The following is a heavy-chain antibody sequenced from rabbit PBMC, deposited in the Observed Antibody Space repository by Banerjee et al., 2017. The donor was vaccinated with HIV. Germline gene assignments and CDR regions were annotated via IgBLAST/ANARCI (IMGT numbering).Heavy chain of an antibody. V-gene: IGHV1S45*01. J-gene: IGHJ6*01. Sequence: QEQLEESGGDLVKPEGSLTLTCTASGFSFSNGYVMCWVRQAPGKGLEWIACINTISGDTVYASWAKGRFTISSHNAQNTLYLQLNSLTAADTATYFCARAGDGAYFGPAYGYYGMDLWGQGTLVTVS. CDR2: INTISGDT. CDR1: GFSFSNGYV. D-gene: IGHD6-1*01. CDR3: ARAGDGAYFGPAYGYYGMDL.